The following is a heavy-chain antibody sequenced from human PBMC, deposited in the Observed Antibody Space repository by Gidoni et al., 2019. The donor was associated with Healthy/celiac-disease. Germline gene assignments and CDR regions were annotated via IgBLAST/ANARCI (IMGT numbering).Heavy chain of an antibody. Sequence: QVQLVESGGGLVKPGGSLRRYCAASGFTFSDYYMSWIRQAPGKGLEWVSYISSSSSYTNYADSVKGRFTISRDNAKNSLYLQMNSLRAEDTAVYYCASSHGADAFDIWGQGTMVTVSS. D-gene: IGHD3-10*01. CDR2: ISSSSSYT. V-gene: IGHV3-11*05. CDR1: GFTFSDYY. CDR3: ASSHGADAFDI. J-gene: IGHJ3*02.